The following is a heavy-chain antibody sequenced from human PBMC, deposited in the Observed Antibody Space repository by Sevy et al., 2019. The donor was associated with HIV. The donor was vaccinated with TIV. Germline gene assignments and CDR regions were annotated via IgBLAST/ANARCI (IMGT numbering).Heavy chain of an antibody. CDR1: GYTFTGYY. CDR3: ARGGITTMTTNWFDP. CDR2: INPNRGGT. Sequence: ASVKVSCKASGYTFTGYYLHWVRQAPGQGLECIGRINPNRGGTNYVQKFQGRVTMTRDTSTSTAYMELSSLRSDDTAIYYCARGGITTMTTNWFDPWGQGTLVTVSS. V-gene: IGHV1-2*06. J-gene: IGHJ5*02. D-gene: IGHD4-17*01.